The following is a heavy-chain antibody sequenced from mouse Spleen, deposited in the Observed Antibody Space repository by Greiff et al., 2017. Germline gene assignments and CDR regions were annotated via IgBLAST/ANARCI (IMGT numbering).Heavy chain of an antibody. CDR1: GYTFTSYW. D-gene: IGHD2-13*01. Sequence: VQLQQPGAELVKPGASVKLSCKASGYTFTSYWMQWVKQRPGQGLEWIGEIDPSDSYTNYNQKFKGKATLTVDTSSSTAYMQLSSLTSEDSAVYYCAWYYGDYGVDYWGQGTSVTVSS. CDR2: IDPSDSYT. V-gene: IGHV1-50*01. CDR3: AWYYGDYGVDY. J-gene: IGHJ4*01.